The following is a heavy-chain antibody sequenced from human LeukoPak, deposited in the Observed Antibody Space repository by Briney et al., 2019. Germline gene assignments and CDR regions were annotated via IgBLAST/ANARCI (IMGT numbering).Heavy chain of an antibody. Sequence: SVKVSCKASGYTFTSYDINWVRQAPGQGLEWLGGIIPKYSASNYAQAFQGRVTITADESTNTVYLEMSGLRPDDTAVYYCVRPDRIFGVPAAFDAWGQGTLVAVSS. D-gene: IGHD3-3*02. J-gene: IGHJ3*01. CDR2: IIPKYSAS. V-gene: IGHV1-69*13. CDR1: GYTFTSYD. CDR3: VRPDRIFGVPAAFDA.